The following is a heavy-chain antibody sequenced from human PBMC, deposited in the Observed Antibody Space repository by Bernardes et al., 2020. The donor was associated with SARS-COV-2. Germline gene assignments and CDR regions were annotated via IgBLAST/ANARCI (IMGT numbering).Heavy chain of an antibody. J-gene: IGHJ4*02. CDR1: GFTFTNYA. V-gene: IGHV1-18*04. Sequence: ASVKVSCKTSGFTFTNYAISWVRQAPGQGLEWMGWIGTNNGATYYVQKFPGRVTVATDTSTSTAHLELRGLKSAETTVYYCAGGEVLRGGPLDYWGQGTLVTVSS. CDR2: IGTNNGAT. D-gene: IGHD3-16*01. CDR3: AGGEVLRGGPLDY.